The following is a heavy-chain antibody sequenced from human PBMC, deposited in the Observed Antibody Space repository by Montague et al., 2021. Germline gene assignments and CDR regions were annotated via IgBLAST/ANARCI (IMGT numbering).Heavy chain of an antibody. V-gene: IGHV4-39*07. Sequence: SETLSLTCTLSGASITSNIYYWGWIRQSPGKGLEWIGSIYYSGNSFYQPSLKSRIAMAVDTSKNQFSLKLSSVTAADTAIYYCARVFSSWYVGWFDPWGQGTLVTVSS. D-gene: IGHD6-13*01. CDR2: IYYSGNS. CDR3: ARVFSSWYVGWFDP. J-gene: IGHJ5*02. CDR1: GASITSNIYY.